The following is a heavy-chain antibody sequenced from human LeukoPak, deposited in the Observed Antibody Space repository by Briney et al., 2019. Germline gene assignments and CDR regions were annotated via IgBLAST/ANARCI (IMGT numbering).Heavy chain of an antibody. CDR1: GFSISSGYC. CDR3: ARAGEAVANFDY. D-gene: IGHD6-19*01. Sequence: SETLSLTCTVSGFSISSGYCWGWIRQPPGKGLEWIGSIDHSGSTYYSPSLKSRVTISIDTSKNQFSLMLRSVTAADTAVYYCARAGEAVANFDYWGQGTLVTVSS. CDR2: IDHSGST. J-gene: IGHJ4*02. V-gene: IGHV4-38-2*02.